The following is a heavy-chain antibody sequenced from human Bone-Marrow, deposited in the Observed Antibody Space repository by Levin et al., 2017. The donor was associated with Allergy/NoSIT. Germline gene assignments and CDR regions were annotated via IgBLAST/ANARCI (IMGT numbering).Heavy chain of an antibody. CDR2: IYSSGST. D-gene: IGHD4-17*01. Sequence: SETLSLTCTVSGGSISSSSYYWAWIRQPPGKGLEWIGSIYSSGSTYYNPSFESRVTISVDTSKSQFSVKLSSVTAADTAIYYCARQRTTATVVFDYWGQGTLVTVSS. CDR1: GGSISSSSYY. CDR3: ARQRTTATVVFDY. V-gene: IGHV4-39*01. J-gene: IGHJ4*02.